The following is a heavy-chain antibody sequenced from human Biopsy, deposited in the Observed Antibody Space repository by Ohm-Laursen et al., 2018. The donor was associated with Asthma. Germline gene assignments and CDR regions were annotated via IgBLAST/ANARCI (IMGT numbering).Heavy chain of an antibody. J-gene: IGHJ4*02. D-gene: IGHD3-3*01. V-gene: IGHV3-30*18. CDR1: GFVFRSHA. CDR3: AKRRGYSDLTDFDH. CDR2: ASYDGGVV. Sequence: SLRLSCAASGFVFRSHAMHWVRQAPGKGLEWVAVASYDGGVVHYADSMKGRFTISRDNAKSKLYLQMNRLGTDDTAVYYCAKRRGYSDLTDFDHWGQGTLVTVSS.